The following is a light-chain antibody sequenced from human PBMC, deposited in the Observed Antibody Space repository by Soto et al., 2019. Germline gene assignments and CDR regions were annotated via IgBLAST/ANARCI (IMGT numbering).Light chain of an antibody. J-gene: IGLJ2*01. CDR3: QTWGTGMV. CDR2: VNSDGSH. V-gene: IGLV4-69*01. Sequence: QLVLTQSPSASASLGASVRLTCTLSSGHSSYAIAWHQQQPEKGPRYLMKVNSDGSHIKGDGIPDRFSVSSSGAERYLTISSLQSDDEADNYCQTWGTGMVFGGGTKLTGL. CDR1: SGHSSYA.